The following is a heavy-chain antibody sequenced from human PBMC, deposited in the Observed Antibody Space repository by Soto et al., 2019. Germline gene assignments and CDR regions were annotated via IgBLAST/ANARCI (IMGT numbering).Heavy chain of an antibody. CDR3: AQGLPHYGLGRERGSWFDP. Sequence: QITLKESGPTLVRPTQTLTLTCTFSGFSLSTTGVGVGWIRQPPGKALEWLALIYWNDDKRYSPSLKSRLTITKDTSKNEVILTMTNMDPVDTARFYCAQGLPHYGLGRERGSWFDPWGQGTLVTVSS. D-gene: IGHD3-10*01. CDR2: IYWNDDK. V-gene: IGHV2-5*01. CDR1: GFSLSTTGVG. J-gene: IGHJ5*02.